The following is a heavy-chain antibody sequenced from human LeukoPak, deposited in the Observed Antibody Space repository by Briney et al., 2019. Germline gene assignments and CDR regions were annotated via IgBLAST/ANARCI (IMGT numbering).Heavy chain of an antibody. CDR1: GGSFSGHY. Sequence: WETLSLTCAVSGGSFSGHYWSWIRQSPGKGLEWIGEITERGSTNYNPPLKSRVTISRDTSKNHFSLKVSSVTAADTAVYYCARGPITEDGTFHSPNAWGQGTLVTVSS. V-gene: IGHV4-34*01. CDR2: ITERGST. D-gene: IGHD1-1*01. CDR3: ARGPITEDGTFHSPNA. J-gene: IGHJ5*02.